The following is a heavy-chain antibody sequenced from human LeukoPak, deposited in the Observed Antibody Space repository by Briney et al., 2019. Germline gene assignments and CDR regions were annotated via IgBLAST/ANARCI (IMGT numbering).Heavy chain of an antibody. D-gene: IGHD6-19*01. CDR2: IYSGGST. V-gene: IGHV3-53*01. CDR3: AKDRGTAVAPSYYYGMDV. Sequence: GGSLRLSCAASGFTVSSNYMSWVRQAPGKGLEWVSVIYSGGSTYYADSVKGRFTISRDNSKNTLYLQMNSLRAEDTAVYYCAKDRGTAVAPSYYYGMDVWGQGTTVTVSS. J-gene: IGHJ6*02. CDR1: GFTVSSNY.